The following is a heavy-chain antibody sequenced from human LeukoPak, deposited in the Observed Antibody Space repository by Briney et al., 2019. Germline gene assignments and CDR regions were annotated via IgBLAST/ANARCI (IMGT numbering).Heavy chain of an antibody. CDR2: INPRGGST. V-gene: IGHV1-46*01. D-gene: IGHD3-22*01. CDR1: GYTFTSHF. CDR3: ARVKSYYYDTSDKDAFDI. Sequence: ASVKVSCRASGYTFTSHFMHWVRQAPGQGLEWMGIINPRGGSTSYTQKFQGRVTMTRDTSTSTVYMELSSLRSEDTAVYYCARVKSYYYDTSDKDAFDIWGQGTMVTVSS. J-gene: IGHJ3*02.